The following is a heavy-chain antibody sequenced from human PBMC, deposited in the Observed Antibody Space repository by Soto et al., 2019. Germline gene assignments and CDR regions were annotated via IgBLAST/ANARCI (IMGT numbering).Heavy chain of an antibody. Sequence: QITLKESGPTLVKPTQTLTLTCTFSGFSLSTSGVGVGWIRQPPGKALEWLALIYWDDGKRYSPSLKSRLTITKDTSKNQVVLTMTNMDPVDTATYYCAHLTYYFDSSAYYWYFDLWGRGTLVTVSS. V-gene: IGHV2-5*02. CDR3: AHLTYYFDSSAYYWYFDL. J-gene: IGHJ2*01. CDR2: IYWDDGK. D-gene: IGHD3-22*01. CDR1: GFSLSTSGVG.